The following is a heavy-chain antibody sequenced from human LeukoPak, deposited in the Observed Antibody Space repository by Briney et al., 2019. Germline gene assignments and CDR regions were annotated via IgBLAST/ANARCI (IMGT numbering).Heavy chain of an antibody. CDR1: GYTFTSYN. D-gene: IGHD3-22*01. CDR3: VRHYYDYGAFDI. V-gene: IGHV1-8*01. Sequence: ASVKVSCKASGYTFTSYNINWFRQAPGRGFEWLGYVSPHNGDTGYTQNFQGRVTITKDTSIKTAYMELSSLTSEDTAVYYCVRHYYDYGAFDIWGQGTMVIVFS. CDR2: VSPHNGDT. J-gene: IGHJ3*02.